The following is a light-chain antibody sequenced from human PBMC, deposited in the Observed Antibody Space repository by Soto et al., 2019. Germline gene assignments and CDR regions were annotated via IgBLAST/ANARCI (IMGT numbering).Light chain of an antibody. J-gene: IGLJ3*02. V-gene: IGLV2-14*01. CDR1: SSDVGTYNY. CDR3: SSYTTSNTQV. Sequence: QSALTQPASVSGSPGQSITISCTGTSSDVGTYNYVSWYQHRPGKAPKLMIYDVSYRPSGVSNRFSGSKSANTASLTISGXXXXXXXDYYCSSYTTSNTQVFGGGTKLTV. CDR2: DVS.